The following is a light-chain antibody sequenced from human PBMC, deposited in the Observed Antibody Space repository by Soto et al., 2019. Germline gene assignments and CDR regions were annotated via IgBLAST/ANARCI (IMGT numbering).Light chain of an antibody. CDR2: GSS. CDR3: QQYGSSSWT. CDR1: QSVTSSY. V-gene: IGKV3-20*01. Sequence: EIGLTQSPGTLSLSPGERATLYCRASQSVTSSYLAWYQQRPGQAPRLLIYGSSSRATGIPDRFSGSGSGTDFTLTISRLETEDFAVYYCQQYGSSSWTFGQGTKVEIK. J-gene: IGKJ1*01.